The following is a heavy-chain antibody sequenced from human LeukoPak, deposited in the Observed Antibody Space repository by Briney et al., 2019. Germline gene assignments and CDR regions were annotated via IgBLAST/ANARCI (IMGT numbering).Heavy chain of an antibody. CDR3: ARDVDTAMVLDY. CDR1: GFPFSSYG. V-gene: IGHV3-30*03. D-gene: IGHD5-18*01. Sequence: GGSLRLSCAASGFPFSSYGMHWVRQAPGKGLEWVAAISNDGNNKFYADSVKGRFTISRDNSKNTLYLQMNSLRAEDTAVYYCARDVDTAMVLDYWGQGTLVTVSS. CDR2: ISNDGNNK. J-gene: IGHJ4*02.